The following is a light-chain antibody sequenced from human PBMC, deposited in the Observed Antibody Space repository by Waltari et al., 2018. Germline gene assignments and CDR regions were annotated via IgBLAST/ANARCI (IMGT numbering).Light chain of an antibody. CDR2: WAS. CDR3: QQYHSAPT. J-gene: IGKJ5*01. V-gene: IGKV4-1*01. Sequence: DIVMTQSPDSLAVSLGERATINCKSSQSVLYSSNNKDYLAWYQHKVGQPPKLLIYWASARESGVPDRFSGSGSGTDCTLTISTLQAEDVAVYYCQQYHSAPTFGQGTRLEIK. CDR1: QSVLYSSNNKDY.